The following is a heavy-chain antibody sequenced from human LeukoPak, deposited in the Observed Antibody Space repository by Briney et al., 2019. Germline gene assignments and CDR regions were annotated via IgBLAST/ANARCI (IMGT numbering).Heavy chain of an antibody. Sequence: PGGSLRLSSAASGFTFSSYWMSWVRQAPGKGLEWVANIKQDGSEKYYVDSVKGRFTISRDNAKNSLYLQMNSLRAEDTAVYYCARDIQEYQLLYGYFQHWGQGTLVTVSS. D-gene: IGHD2-2*02. V-gene: IGHV3-7*01. CDR3: ARDIQEYQLLYGYFQH. CDR1: GFTFSSYW. J-gene: IGHJ1*01. CDR2: IKQDGSEK.